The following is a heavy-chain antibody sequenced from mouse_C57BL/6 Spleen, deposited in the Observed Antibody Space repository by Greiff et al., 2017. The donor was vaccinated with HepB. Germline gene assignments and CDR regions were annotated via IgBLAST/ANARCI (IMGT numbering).Heavy chain of an antibody. CDR2: INPGSGGT. J-gene: IGHJ3*01. V-gene: IGHV1-54*01. Sequence: VQLQQSGAELVRPGTSVKVSCKASGYAFTNYLIEWVKQRPGQGLEWIGVINPGSGGTNYNEKFKGKATLTADKSSSTAYRQLSSLTSEDSAVYFCARSLDYEGAWFAYWGQGTLVTVSA. CDR3: ARSLDYEGAWFAY. D-gene: IGHD2-4*01. CDR1: GYAFTNYL.